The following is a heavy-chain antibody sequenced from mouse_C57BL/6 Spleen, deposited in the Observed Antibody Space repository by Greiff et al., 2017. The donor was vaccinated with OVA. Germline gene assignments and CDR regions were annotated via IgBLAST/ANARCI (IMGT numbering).Heavy chain of an antibody. V-gene: IGHV1-81*01. D-gene: IGHD2-1*01. J-gene: IGHJ2*01. CDR1: GYTFTSYG. CDR3: ARWTYGNSLDY. CDR2: IYPRSGNT. Sequence: VKLMESGAELARPGASVKLSCKASGYTFTSYGISWVKQRTGQGLEWIGEIYPRSGNTYYNEKFKGKATLTADKSSSTAYMELRSLTSEDSAVYFCARWTYGNSLDYWGQGTTLTVSS.